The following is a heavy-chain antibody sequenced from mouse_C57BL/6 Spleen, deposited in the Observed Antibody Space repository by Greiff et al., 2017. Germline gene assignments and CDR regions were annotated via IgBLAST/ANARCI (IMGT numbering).Heavy chain of an antibody. D-gene: IGHD2-2*01. CDR1: GFTFSSYA. V-gene: IGHV5-4*01. Sequence: EVKLMESGGGLVKPGGSLKLSCAASGFTFSSYAMSWVRQTPEKRLEWVATISDGGSYTYYPDNVKGRFTISRDNAKNNLYLQMSQLKSEDTAMYYCARDREGIYYGYARYFDYWGQGTTLTVSS. J-gene: IGHJ2*01. CDR2: ISDGGSYT. CDR3: ARDREGIYYGYARYFDY.